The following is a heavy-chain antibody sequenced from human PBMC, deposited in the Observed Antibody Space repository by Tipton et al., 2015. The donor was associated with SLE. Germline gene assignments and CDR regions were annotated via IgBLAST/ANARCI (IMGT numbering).Heavy chain of an antibody. CDR2: IYYSGST. CDR3: ARGSSYYGMDV. D-gene: IGHD2-2*01. V-gene: IGHV4-59*01. J-gene: IGHJ6*02. CDR1: GGSISTYY. Sequence: TLSLTCSVSGGSISTYYWSWIRQPPGKGLEWIGYIYYSGSTNYNPSLKSRVTISVDTSKKQFSLKLNSVTAADTAVYYCARGSSYYGMDVLGHGTTVTVSS.